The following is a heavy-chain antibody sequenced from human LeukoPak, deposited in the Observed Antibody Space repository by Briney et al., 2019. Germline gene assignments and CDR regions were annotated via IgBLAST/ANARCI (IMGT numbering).Heavy chain of an antibody. CDR2: IYYSGST. CDR1: GDSISSDHW. J-gene: IGHJ4*02. Sequence: KPSETLSLTCDVSGDSISSDHWWSWVRQPPGKGLEWIGYIYYSGSTNYNPSLKSRVTISVDTSKNQFSLKLSSVTAADTAVYYCARDRGTWNDDGFDYWGQGTLVTVSS. D-gene: IGHD1-1*01. CDR3: ARDRGTWNDDGFDY. V-gene: IGHV4-4*02.